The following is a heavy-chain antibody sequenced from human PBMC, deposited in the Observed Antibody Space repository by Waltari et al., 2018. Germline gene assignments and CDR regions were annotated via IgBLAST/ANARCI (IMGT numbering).Heavy chain of an antibody. V-gene: IGHV3-30*02. D-gene: IGHD3-16*01. CDR3: AKEGGGGNFDY. CDR1: GFTFSSYG. J-gene: IGHJ4*02. CDR2: IRYDGSNK. Sequence: QVQLVESGGGVVQPGGSLRLSCAASGFTFSSYGMHWVRQAPGKGLEWVAFIRYDGSNKYYADSGKGRFTISRDNSKNTLYLQMNSLRAEDTAVYYCAKEGGGGNFDYWGQGTLVTVSS.